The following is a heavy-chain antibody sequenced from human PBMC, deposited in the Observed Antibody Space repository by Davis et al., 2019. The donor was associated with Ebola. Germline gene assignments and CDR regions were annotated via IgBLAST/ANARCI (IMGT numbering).Heavy chain of an antibody. V-gene: IGHV1-8*01. CDR2: VDPNSGKT. CDR3: ASAPSTSSWYTFHV. J-gene: IGHJ3*01. CDR1: GGTLTSFD. D-gene: IGHD6-13*01. Sequence: ASVKVSCKASGGTLTSFDVNWVRQAPGQGLEWMGWVDPNSGKTAYAQKFQGRVTMTRDTSSSTAYLDLYSLTSEDTAVYYCASAPSTSSWYTFHVWGQGTLVTVSS.